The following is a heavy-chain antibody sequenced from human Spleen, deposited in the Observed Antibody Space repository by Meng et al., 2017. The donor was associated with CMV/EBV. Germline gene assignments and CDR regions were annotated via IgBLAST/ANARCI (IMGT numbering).Heavy chain of an antibody. J-gene: IGHJ4*02. D-gene: IGHD3-3*01. CDR1: GFTFSDHY. CDR3: ARLDFWSGFDY. CDR2: IANRADGYTT. V-gene: IGHV3-72*01. Sequence: GESLKISCVASGFTFSDHYMDWIRQAPGKGLEWVGRIANRADGYTTKYAASVKGRFTIPRDDSKNTFYLQMNSLKTEDTAVYYCARLDFWSGFDYWGQGKLVTVSS.